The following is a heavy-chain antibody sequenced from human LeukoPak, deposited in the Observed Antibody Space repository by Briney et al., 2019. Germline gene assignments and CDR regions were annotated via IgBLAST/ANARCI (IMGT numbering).Heavy chain of an antibody. CDR3: ARGGPRYCSGGSCFGWFDP. J-gene: IGHJ5*02. CDR1: AGSISSGGYY. Sequence: SQSLSLTCTVSAGSISSGGYYCSWIRQHPGNGLDWIGYIYYTGSTYYNPSLKTRFTISVDTSKNQFCLKVSAVPTGGTAVYYCARGGPRYCSGGSCFGWFDPWGQGTLVTVSS. CDR2: IYYTGST. V-gene: IGHV4-31*03. D-gene: IGHD2-15*01.